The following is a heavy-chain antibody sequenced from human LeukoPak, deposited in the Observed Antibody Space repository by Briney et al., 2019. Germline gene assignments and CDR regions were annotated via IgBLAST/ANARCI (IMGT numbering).Heavy chain of an antibody. CDR3: ARLGGTLRVDC. Sequence: ASVKVSCKASGYTFTNYYMHWVRQAPGQGLEWMGMINPSGGTTNYAQKFQGRVTMTRDMSTSTVNMELSSLRSEDTAVYYCARLGGTLRVDCWGQGTLVTVSS. V-gene: IGHV1-46*01. J-gene: IGHJ4*02. CDR1: GYTFTNYY. D-gene: IGHD4-23*01. CDR2: INPSGGTT.